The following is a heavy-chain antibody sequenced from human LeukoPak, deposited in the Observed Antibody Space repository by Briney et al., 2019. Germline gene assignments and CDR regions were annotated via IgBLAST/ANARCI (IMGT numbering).Heavy chain of an antibody. V-gene: IGHV1-69*06. J-gene: IGHJ6*03. CDR3: ASRFRYYYYMDV. Sequence: GASVKVSCKASGGTFSSYAISWVRQAPGQGLEWMGGIIPIFGTANYAQKFQGRVTITADKSTSTAYMELSSLRSEDTAVYYCASRFRYYYYMDVWGKGTTVTVSS. CDR1: GGTFSSYA. D-gene: IGHD3-10*01. CDR2: IIPIFGTA.